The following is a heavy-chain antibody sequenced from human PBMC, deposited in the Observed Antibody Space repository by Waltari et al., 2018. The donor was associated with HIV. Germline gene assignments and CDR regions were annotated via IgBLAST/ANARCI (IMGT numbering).Heavy chain of an antibody. D-gene: IGHD2-21*02. CDR2: IDPGGGST. V-gene: IGHV1-46*01. CDR3: ARAFCGGDCPPGNY. CDR1: GYTFTRYK. Sequence: QLVQSGAEVKKPGASVKVSCKASGYTFTRYKIYWVRQAPGQGHEWMGVIDPGGGSTNDAQNCQGRVTITRDTSTSTVYMAMSSLRYEDTAIYYCARAFCGGDCPPGNYWGQGTLVTVSS. J-gene: IGHJ4*02.